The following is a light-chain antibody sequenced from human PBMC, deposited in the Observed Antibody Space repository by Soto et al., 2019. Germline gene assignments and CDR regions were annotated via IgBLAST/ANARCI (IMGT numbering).Light chain of an antibody. CDR2: GVT. Sequence: QSLLTQPASVSASPGQWITISCTGTSSDIGAHDDVSWYQQHPGKVPKLLIYGVTDRPSGISNRFSGSKSGNVASLTISGLQAEDEADYYCCSYTSDLTPYVFGPGTKGTVL. J-gene: IGLJ1*01. CDR3: CSYTSDLTPYV. V-gene: IGLV2-14*03. CDR1: SSDIGAHDD.